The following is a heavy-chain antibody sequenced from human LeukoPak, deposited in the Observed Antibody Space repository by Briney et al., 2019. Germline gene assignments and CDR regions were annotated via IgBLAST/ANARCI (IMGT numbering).Heavy chain of an antibody. J-gene: IGHJ5*02. Sequence: SQTLSLTCTVSGGSISSGDYYWSWIRQPPGKGLEWIGYIYYSGSTYYNPSLKSRVTISVDPSKNQFSLKLSSVTAADTAVYYCAREVPATGYGLGTWFDPWGPGTLVTVSS. D-gene: IGHD2-2*01. CDR3: AREVPATGYGLGTWFDP. V-gene: IGHV4-30-4*01. CDR1: GGSISSGDYY. CDR2: IYYSGST.